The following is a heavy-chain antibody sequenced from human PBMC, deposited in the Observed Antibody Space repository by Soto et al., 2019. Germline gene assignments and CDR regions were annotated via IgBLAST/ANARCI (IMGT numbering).Heavy chain of an antibody. CDR2: ISAYNGNT. Sequence: GASVKVSCKASGYTFTSYGISWVRQAPGQGLEWMGWISAYNGNTNYAQKLQGRVTMTTDTSTSTAYMELRSLRSDDTAVYYCARDCSGGGCYSDEDYYYYGMDVWGQGTTVTVSS. CDR3: ARDCSGGGCYSDEDYYYYGMDV. D-gene: IGHD2-15*01. CDR1: GYTFTSYG. J-gene: IGHJ6*02. V-gene: IGHV1-18*01.